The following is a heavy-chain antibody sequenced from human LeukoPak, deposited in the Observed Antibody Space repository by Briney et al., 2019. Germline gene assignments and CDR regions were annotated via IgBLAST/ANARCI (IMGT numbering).Heavy chain of an antibody. D-gene: IGHD2-15*01. CDR2: IYSGGST. CDR3: ASTHLGYCSSVSCQNDY. V-gene: IGHV3-53*01. J-gene: IGHJ4*02. Sequence: PGGSLGLSCAASGFIVKSNYMSWVRQAPGKGLEGVSVIYSGGSTYYADSVKGRFTISRDNSKNTLYLQMNSLRAEDTAVYYCASTHLGYCSSVSCQNDYWGQGTLVTVSS. CDR1: GFIVKSNY.